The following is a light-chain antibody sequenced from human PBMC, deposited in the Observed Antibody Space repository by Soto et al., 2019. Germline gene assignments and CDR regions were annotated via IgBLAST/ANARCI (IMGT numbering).Light chain of an antibody. CDR2: GAS. Sequence: EIVMTQSPATLSVSPGERATLSCRASQSVSNNLAWYQQKPGQAARLLIYGASTRATGIPARFNGSGSGTEFTLSISSLQSEDFAVYYCQQDNNWPRTFGQGTKVEIK. CDR3: QQDNNWPRT. J-gene: IGKJ1*01. V-gene: IGKV3-15*01. CDR1: QSVSNN.